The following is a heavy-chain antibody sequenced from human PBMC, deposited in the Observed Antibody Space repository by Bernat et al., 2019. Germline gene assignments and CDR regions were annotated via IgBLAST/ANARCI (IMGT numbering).Heavy chain of an antibody. V-gene: IGHV3-48*02. CDR3: ARDVGRGYGMDV. Sequence: EVQLVESGGGLVQPGGSLRLSCAASGFTFSTYSMNWVRQAPGKGLGWVSYISGSSRTIYYAGSVKGRFTISRDNAKNLVYLQMNSLRDEDTAVYYCARDVGRGYGMDVWGQGTTVTVSS. J-gene: IGHJ6*02. CDR1: GFTFSTYS. D-gene: IGHD3-10*01. CDR2: ISGSSRTI.